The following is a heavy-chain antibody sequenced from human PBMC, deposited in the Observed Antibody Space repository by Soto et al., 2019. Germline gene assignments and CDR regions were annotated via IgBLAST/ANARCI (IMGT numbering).Heavy chain of an antibody. J-gene: IGHJ4*02. D-gene: IGHD2-21*02. CDR1: GGSISSYY. CDR2: IDYSGST. V-gene: IGHV4-59*01. Sequence: QVQLQESGPGLVKPSETLSLTCTVSGGSISSYYWSWIRQPPGKGLEWIGYIDYSGSTNYNPSLKSRVTIAVDTSKNQFSLKLSSVTAADKAVYYCARGVVTADVVYWGQGYLDPVSS. CDR3: ARGVVTADVVY.